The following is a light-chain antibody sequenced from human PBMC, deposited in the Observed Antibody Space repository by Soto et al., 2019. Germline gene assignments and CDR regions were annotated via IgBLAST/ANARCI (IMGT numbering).Light chain of an antibody. CDR2: GTS. Sequence: EIVLTQSPGTLSLSPGERGTLSCRASQSVNSNLAWYQQKAAQAPRLLIYGTSTRATGIPARFSGSGSGTDFTLTISRLEPEDFAVYYCQNYGSSSLTFGGGTKVDIK. J-gene: IGKJ4*01. V-gene: IGKV3-20*01. CDR3: QNYGSSSLT. CDR1: QSVNSN.